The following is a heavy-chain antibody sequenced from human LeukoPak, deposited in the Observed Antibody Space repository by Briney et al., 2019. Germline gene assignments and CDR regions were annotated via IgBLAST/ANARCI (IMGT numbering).Heavy chain of an antibody. CDR2: INAGNGNT. J-gene: IGHJ1*01. D-gene: IGHD6-13*01. Sequence: ASVKVSCKASGYTFTSYAMHWVRQAPGQRLEGMGWINAGNGNTKYSQKFQGRVTITRDTSASTAYMELSSLRSEDTAVYYCARGIAAAADLQHWGQGTLVTVSS. CDR1: GYTFTSYA. CDR3: ARGIAAAADLQH. V-gene: IGHV1-3*01.